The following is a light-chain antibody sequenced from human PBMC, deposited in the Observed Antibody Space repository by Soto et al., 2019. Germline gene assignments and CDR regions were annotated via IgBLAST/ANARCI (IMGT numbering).Light chain of an antibody. CDR2: AAS. J-gene: IGKJ1*01. Sequence: EIVLTQSPGTLSLSPGERVTLSCRASQSVSDNFLAWYQQRPGQSPRLLISAASRRATGIPARFSGSGSGTDFTLTISSLEPEDFAVYYCQQYGSSGTFGQGTKVDIK. V-gene: IGKV3-20*01. CDR1: QSVSDNF. CDR3: QQYGSSGT.